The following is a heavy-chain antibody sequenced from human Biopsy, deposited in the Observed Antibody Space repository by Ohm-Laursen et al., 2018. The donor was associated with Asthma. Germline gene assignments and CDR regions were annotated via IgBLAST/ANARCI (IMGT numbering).Heavy chain of an antibody. CDR1: GFTFSNYG. J-gene: IGHJ4*02. V-gene: IGHV3-30*18. CDR3: AKDVFPGWELRRGPDY. D-gene: IGHD1-26*01. CDR2: ISFDGSNK. Sequence: SLRLSCSASGFTFSNYGMHWVRQAPGKGLDWVAVISFDGSNKNYTDSVKGRFTISRDNSRSTLHLQMNSLRAEDTAVYYCAKDVFPGWELRRGPDYWGQGTLVTVSS.